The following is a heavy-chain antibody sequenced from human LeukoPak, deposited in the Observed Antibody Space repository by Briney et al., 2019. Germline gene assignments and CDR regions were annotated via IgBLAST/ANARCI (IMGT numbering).Heavy chain of an antibody. J-gene: IGHJ5*02. Sequence: ASVKVSCKASGGTFSSYAMSWVRQAPGQGLEWMGGIIPIFGTANYAQKFQGRVTITTDESTSTAYMELSSLRSEDTAVYYCARTVRFLEWLYNWFDPWGQGTLVTVSS. D-gene: IGHD3-3*01. CDR2: IIPIFGTA. CDR1: GGTFSSYA. CDR3: ARTVRFLEWLYNWFDP. V-gene: IGHV1-69*05.